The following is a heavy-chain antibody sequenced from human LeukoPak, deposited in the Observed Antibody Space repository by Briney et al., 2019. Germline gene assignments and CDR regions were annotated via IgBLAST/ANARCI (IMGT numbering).Heavy chain of an antibody. V-gene: IGHV4-34*01. CDR1: GGSFSGYY. CDR3: ARGPRYYYGSGSYRHYYYYGMDV. CDR2: INHSGST. D-gene: IGHD3-10*01. Sequence: PSETLSLTCAVYGGSFSGYYWSWIRQPPGKGLEWIGEINHSGSTNYNPSLKSRVTISVDTSKNQFSLKLRSVTAADTAVYYCARGPRYYYGSGSYRHYYYYGMDVWGKGTTVTVSS. J-gene: IGHJ6*04.